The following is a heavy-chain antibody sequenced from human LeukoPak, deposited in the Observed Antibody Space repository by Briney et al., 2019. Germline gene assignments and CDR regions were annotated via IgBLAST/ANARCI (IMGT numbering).Heavy chain of an antibody. J-gene: IGHJ4*02. CDR2: ISGSGGST. V-gene: IGHV3-23*01. Sequence: PGGSLRLSCAASGFTFSSYAMSWVRQAPGKGLEWVSTISGSGGSTYYADSVKGRFTISRDKSKNTVYLQMNSLRAEDTAVYYCAKGGGYGYNPIDYWGQGTLVTVSS. D-gene: IGHD5-24*01. CDR3: AKGGGYGYNPIDY. CDR1: GFTFSSYA.